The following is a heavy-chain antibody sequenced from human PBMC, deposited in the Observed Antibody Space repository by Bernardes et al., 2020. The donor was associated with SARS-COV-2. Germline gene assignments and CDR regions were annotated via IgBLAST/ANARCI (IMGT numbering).Heavy chain of an antibody. J-gene: IGHJ6*02. D-gene: IGHD3-10*01. V-gene: IGHV1-69*04. CDR1: GGTFSSYT. Sequence: SVKVSCKASGGTFSSYTISWVRQAPGQGLEWMGRIIPILGIANYAQKFQGRVTITADKSPSTAYMELSSLRSEDTAVYYCARDYYGSGSYYKTGQYYYYYYGMDVWGQGTTVTVSS. CDR3: ARDYYGSGSYYKTGQYYYYYYGMDV. CDR2: IIPILGIA.